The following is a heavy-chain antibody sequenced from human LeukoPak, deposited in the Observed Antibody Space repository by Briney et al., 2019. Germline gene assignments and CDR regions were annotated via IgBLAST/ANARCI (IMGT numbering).Heavy chain of an antibody. J-gene: IGHJ4*02. CDR3: ASIAAAGPFDY. V-gene: IGHV3-48*03. CDR1: GFTFSSYE. Sequence: PGGSLRLSCAASGFTFSSYEMNWVRQAPGKGLEWVSYISSSGSTIYYADSVKGRFTISRDNAKNSLYLQTNSLRAEDTAVYYCASIAAAGPFDYWGQGTLVTVSS. CDR2: ISSSGSTI. D-gene: IGHD6-13*01.